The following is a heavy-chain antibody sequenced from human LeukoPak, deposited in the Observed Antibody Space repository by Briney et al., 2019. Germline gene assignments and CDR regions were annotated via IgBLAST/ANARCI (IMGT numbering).Heavy chain of an antibody. D-gene: IGHD2-2*01. J-gene: IGHJ2*01. Sequence: GASVKVSCKASGYTFTSYDIHWVRQASGQGLEWMAWMNPDRGNTGCAQMFQGGVTMTRYSSISTAYMELSSLRSEDTAVYYCARGVPTAIGNWYFDLWGRGTLVTVSS. CDR2: MNPDRGNT. CDR1: GYTFTSYD. CDR3: ARGVPTAIGNWYFDL. V-gene: IGHV1-8*01.